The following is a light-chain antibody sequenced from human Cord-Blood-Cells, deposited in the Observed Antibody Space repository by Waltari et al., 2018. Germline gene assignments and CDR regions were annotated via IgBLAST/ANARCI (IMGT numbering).Light chain of an antibody. V-gene: IGLV2-14*01. CDR1: SSDVGGYNY. J-gene: IGLJ2*01. Sequence: QSALTQPASVSGSPGQSITISCTGTSSDVGGYNYVSWYQQHPGKAPKLMIYDVSIRPSGVSNRFTGSNSGNTASLTISWLQAEDEADYYCSSYTSSSTLVFGGGTKLTVL. CDR2: DVS. CDR3: SSYTSSSTLV.